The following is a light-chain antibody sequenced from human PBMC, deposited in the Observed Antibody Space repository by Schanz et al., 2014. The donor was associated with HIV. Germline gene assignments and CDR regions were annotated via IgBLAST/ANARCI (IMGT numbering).Light chain of an antibody. V-gene: IGKV1-9*01. CDR1: QGISNS. CDR3: QQSNTFPYT. Sequence: IQLTQSPSSLSASVRDRVTITCRASQGISNSLAWYQQKPGKGPKLLIYAASTLQTGVPSRFSGSGSGTEFTLTISSLQPDDFATYYCQQSNTFPYTFGQGTKLEIK. CDR2: AAS. J-gene: IGKJ2*01.